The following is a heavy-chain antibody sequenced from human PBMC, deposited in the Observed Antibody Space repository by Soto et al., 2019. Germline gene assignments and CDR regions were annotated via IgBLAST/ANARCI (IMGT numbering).Heavy chain of an antibody. CDR3: AKDPAVGYYHLEYFQH. V-gene: IGHV3-23*01. Sequence: GGSLRLSCAASGFTFSSYAMSWVRQAPGKGLEWVSAISGSGGSTYYADSVKGRFTISRDNSKNTLYLQMNSLRAEDTAVYYCAKDPAVGYYHLEYFQHWGQGTLVTVSS. CDR2: ISGSGGST. D-gene: IGHD3-22*01. J-gene: IGHJ1*01. CDR1: GFTFSSYA.